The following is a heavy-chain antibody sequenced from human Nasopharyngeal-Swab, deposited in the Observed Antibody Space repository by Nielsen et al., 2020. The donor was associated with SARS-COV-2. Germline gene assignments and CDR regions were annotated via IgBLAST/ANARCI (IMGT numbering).Heavy chain of an antibody. V-gene: IGHV4-30-4*01. J-gene: IGHJ6*02. CDR3: ARRNYYDYVWGSYYYYGMDV. D-gene: IGHD3-16*01. CDR2: IYYSGST. CDR1: GGSISSGDYY. Sequence: SETLSLTCTVSGGSISSGDYYWSWIRQPPGKGLEWIGYIYYSGSTYYNPSLKSRVTISVDTSKNQFSLKLSSVTAADTAVYYCARRNYYDYVWGSYYYYGMDVWGQGTTVTVS.